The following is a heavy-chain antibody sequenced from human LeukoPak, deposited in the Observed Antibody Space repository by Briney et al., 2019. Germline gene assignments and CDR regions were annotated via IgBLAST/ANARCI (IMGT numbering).Heavy chain of an antibody. J-gene: IGHJ4*02. D-gene: IGHD3-10*01. Sequence: GGSLRLSCAASGFTFSSYAMSWVRQAPGKGLEWVSAISGSGGSTYYADSVKGRFTISRDNSKNTLYLQMNSLRAEDTAVYYCAKAVLLWFGEFRHVDYRGQGTLVTVSS. CDR3: AKAVLLWFGEFRHVDY. CDR2: ISGSGGST. V-gene: IGHV3-23*01. CDR1: GFTFSSYA.